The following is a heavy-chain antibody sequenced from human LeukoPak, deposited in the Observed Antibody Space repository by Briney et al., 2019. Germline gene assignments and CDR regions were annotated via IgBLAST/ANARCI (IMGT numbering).Heavy chain of an antibody. Sequence: PSETLSLTCTVSGGSISGSTYYWAWIRQPPGKGLEWIGSVYYSGNTYHNPSLKSRVTISVDTSKNQFSLRLSSLTAADTAVYYCARDRSSSSWFDPWGQGTLVTVSS. V-gene: IGHV4-39*07. CDR1: GGSISGSTYY. CDR2: VYYSGNT. J-gene: IGHJ5*02. CDR3: ARDRSSSSWFDP. D-gene: IGHD6-13*01.